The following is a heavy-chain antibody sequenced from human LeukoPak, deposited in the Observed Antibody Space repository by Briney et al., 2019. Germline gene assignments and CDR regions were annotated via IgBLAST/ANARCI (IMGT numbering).Heavy chain of an antibody. D-gene: IGHD5-18*01. CDR2: VNHSGYT. V-gene: IGHV4-34*01. J-gene: IGHJ4*02. Sequence: SETLSLTCDVSGVSFSTYYWSWVSQSPEKGLEWIGEVNHSGYTNLNPSLKSRVTISVDTSKNQFSLKLSSVTAADTAVYYCATQLYGSDNRGQGTLFTVSS. CDR3: ATQLYGSDN. CDR1: GVSFSTYY.